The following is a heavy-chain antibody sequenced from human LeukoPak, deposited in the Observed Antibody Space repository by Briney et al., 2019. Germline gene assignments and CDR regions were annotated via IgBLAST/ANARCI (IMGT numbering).Heavy chain of an antibody. V-gene: IGHV3-66*02. CDR3: AKDRIAGHDTFDI. J-gene: IGHJ3*02. CDR1: GFTVSTNY. D-gene: IGHD6-13*01. Sequence: GGSLRLSCAASGFTVSTNYMSWVRQAPGKGLEWVSLINSGGSTYYADSVKGRFTISGDNSKNTVYLQMNSLRAEDTAVYYCAKDRIAGHDTFDIWGQGTVVTVSS. CDR2: INSGGST.